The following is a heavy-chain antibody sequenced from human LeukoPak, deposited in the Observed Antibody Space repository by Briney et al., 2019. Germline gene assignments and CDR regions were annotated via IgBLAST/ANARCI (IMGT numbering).Heavy chain of an antibody. CDR2: ISSSGSTI. Sequence: GGSLRLSCAASGFTFSSYEMNWVRQAPGKGLEWVSYISSSGSTIYYADSVKGRFTISRDNAKNSLCLQMNSLRAEDTAVYYCASLYDILTGFDYWGQGTLVTVSS. CDR1: GFTFSSYE. CDR3: ASLYDILTGFDY. D-gene: IGHD3-9*01. V-gene: IGHV3-48*03. J-gene: IGHJ4*02.